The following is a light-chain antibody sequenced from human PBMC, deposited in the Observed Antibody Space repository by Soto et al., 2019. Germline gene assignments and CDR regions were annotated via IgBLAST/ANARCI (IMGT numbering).Light chain of an antibody. CDR3: QQYGSSPPWT. CDR1: QSVSNNY. J-gene: IGKJ1*01. Sequence: EIVLTQSPGTLSLYPGERATLSCRASQSVSNNYLAWYQQKPGQAPRLLIYGASSRATGIPDKFSSSVSGTDFTLTISRLEPEDFAVYYCQQYGSSPPWTFGQGTKVDIK. CDR2: GAS. V-gene: IGKV3-20*01.